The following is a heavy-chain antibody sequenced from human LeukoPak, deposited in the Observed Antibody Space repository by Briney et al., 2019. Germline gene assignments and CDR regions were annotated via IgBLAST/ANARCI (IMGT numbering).Heavy chain of an antibody. CDR2: KYYSGSA. D-gene: IGHD2-2*01. J-gene: IGHJ3*01. CDR1: GVSVSDGRYY. V-gene: IGHV4-31*03. CDR3: ATPYCSSISCLDVFNV. Sequence: SETLSLTCNVSGVSVSDGRYYLTWLRQHPGKGLDWIGYKYYSGSAKYNPSLKSSLTISIDTSENQFSLQLSSVTAADTPTYYCATPYCSSISCLDVFNVWGPGTRVTVSS.